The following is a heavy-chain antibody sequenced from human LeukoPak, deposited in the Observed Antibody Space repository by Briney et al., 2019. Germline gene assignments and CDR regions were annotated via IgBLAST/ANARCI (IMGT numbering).Heavy chain of an antibody. D-gene: IGHD6-13*01. J-gene: IGHJ4*02. CDR1: GFTFSGYA. Sequence: GGSLRLSCAASGFTFSGYAMHWVRQAPGKGLEWVAVISYDGSNKYYADSVKGRFTISRDNSKNTLYLQMNSLRAEDTAVYYCAREEQQLVQGGFDYWGQGTLVTVSS. V-gene: IGHV3-30*04. CDR3: AREEQQLVQGGFDY. CDR2: ISYDGSNK.